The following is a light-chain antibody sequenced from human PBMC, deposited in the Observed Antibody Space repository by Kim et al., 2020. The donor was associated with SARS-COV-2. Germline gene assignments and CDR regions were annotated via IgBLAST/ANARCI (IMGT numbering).Light chain of an antibody. J-gene: IGLJ2*01. CDR3: NSRDSSGYHVV. CDR1: SLRLYY. V-gene: IGLV3-19*01. CDR2: DKN. Sequence: SSELTQDPAVSVALGQTVTITCQGDSLRLYYASWYQQKPGRAPLLVFYDKNSRPSGIPDRFSGSSSGNTASLTITGAQAEDEADYYCNSRDSSGYHVVFGGGTQLTVL.